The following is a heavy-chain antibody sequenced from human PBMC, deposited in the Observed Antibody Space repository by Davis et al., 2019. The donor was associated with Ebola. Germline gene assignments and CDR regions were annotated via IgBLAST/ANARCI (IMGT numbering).Heavy chain of an antibody. D-gene: IGHD6-13*01. J-gene: IGHJ4*02. CDR1: GYTFTAHY. CDR2: INPNSGGT. V-gene: IGHV1-2*02. Sequence: ASVKVSCKASGYTFTAHYIHWVRQAPGQGLEWMGWINPNSGGTNYAQNFQGRVTMTRDPSISTAYMELSRLGSDDKAVYYCARASSSWRASSFDYWGQGTLITVSS. CDR3: ARASSSWRASSFDY.